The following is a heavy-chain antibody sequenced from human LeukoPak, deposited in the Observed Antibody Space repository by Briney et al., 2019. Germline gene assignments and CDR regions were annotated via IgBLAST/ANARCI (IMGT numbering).Heavy chain of an antibody. V-gene: IGHV1-69*13. D-gene: IGHD6-13*01. CDR3: ARYSSSWPYYFDY. CDR1: GGTFSSYA. Sequence: SVKVSCKASGGTFSSYAISWVRQAPGQGLEWMGGIIPVFGTANYAQKFQGRVTITADESTSTAYMELSSLRSEDTAVYYCARYSSSWPYYFDYWGQGTLVTVSS. J-gene: IGHJ4*02. CDR2: IIPVFGTA.